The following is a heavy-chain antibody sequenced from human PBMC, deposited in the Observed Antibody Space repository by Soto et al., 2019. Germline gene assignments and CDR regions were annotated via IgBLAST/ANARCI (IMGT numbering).Heavy chain of an antibody. V-gene: IGHV3-21*01. J-gene: IGHJ4*02. CDR1: GFTFSSYS. D-gene: IGHD3-22*01. Sequence: GGSLRLSCAASGFTFSSYSMNWVRQAPGKGLEWVSSISSSSSYIYYADSVKGRFTISRDNAKNSLYLQMNSLRAEDTAVYYCARLFLFPADYYDSSGYRPSWGQGTLVTVSS. CDR3: ARLFLFPADYYDSSGYRPS. CDR2: ISSSSSYI.